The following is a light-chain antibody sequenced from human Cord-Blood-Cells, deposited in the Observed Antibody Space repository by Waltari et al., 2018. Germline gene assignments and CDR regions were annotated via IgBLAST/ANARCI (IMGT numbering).Light chain of an antibody. J-gene: IGKJ1*01. CDR1: QSVLYSSNKKNY. CDR2: WAS. CDR3: QQYYSTPWT. V-gene: IGKV4-1*01. Sequence: DIVMTQSPDPLAVSLGERTTINRKSSQSVLYSSNKKNYLALYQQKPGQPPKLLIYWASTRESGVPDRFSGSGSGTDFTLTISSLQAEDVAVYYCQQYYSTPWTFGQGTKVEIK.